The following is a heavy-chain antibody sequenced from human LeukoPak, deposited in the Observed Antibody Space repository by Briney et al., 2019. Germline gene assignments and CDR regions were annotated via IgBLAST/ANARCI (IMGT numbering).Heavy chain of an antibody. Sequence: SETLSLTCAVYGGSFSDYSWSWLRQPPGKGLEWIGEINHSGGTNHNPSLMSRVIMSVDTSKNQFSLKLTSVTAADTAMYYCARKDGDYWGRGTLVTVSS. CDR2: INHSGGT. J-gene: IGHJ4*02. CDR3: ARKDGDY. V-gene: IGHV4-34*01. CDR1: GGSFSDYS.